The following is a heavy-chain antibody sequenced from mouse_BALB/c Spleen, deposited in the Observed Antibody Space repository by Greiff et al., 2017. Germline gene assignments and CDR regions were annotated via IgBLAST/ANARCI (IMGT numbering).Heavy chain of an antibody. J-gene: IGHJ4*01. V-gene: IGHV5-15*02. CDR1: GFTFSDYG. CDR2: ISNLAYSI. Sequence: EVHLVESGGGLVQPGGSRKLSCAASGFTFSDYGMAWVRQAPGKGPEWVAFISNLAYSIYYADTVTGRFTISRENAKNTLYLEMSSLRSEDTAMYYCARDRYDGYYYAMDYWGQGTSVTVSS. CDR3: ARDRYDGYYYAMDY. D-gene: IGHD2-14*01.